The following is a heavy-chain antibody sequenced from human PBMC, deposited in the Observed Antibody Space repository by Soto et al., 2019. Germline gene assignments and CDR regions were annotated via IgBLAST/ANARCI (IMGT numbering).Heavy chain of an antibody. V-gene: IGHV1-69*19. J-gene: IGHJ4*02. CDR1: GGTFNTYA. Sequence: QVQLVQSGAEMQKPGSSVKVSCQSSGGTFNTYAMNWVRQAPGQGPEWMGDISPMFGAANYAPKFQGRVTITADEATGTSYMQWSSLTSEDTALYFCAMEVQVHTPAFVYWGQGTLVTVSS. D-gene: IGHD3-10*01. CDR3: AMEVQVHTPAFVY. CDR2: ISPMFGAA.